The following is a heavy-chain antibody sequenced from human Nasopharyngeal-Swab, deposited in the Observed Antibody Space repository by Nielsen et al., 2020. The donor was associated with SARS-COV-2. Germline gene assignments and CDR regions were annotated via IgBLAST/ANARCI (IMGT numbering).Heavy chain of an antibody. D-gene: IGHD2-15*01. Sequence: SSVTVSCQASVCTFSSYAISWVRQAPGQGLEWMGGIIPIFGTANYAQKFQGRVTITADKSTSTAYMELSSLRSEDTAVYYCASGHLVVVVAATNYYYGMDVWGQGTTVTVSS. CDR2: IIPIFGTA. CDR1: VCTFSSYA. J-gene: IGHJ6*02. V-gene: IGHV1-69*06. CDR3: ASGHLVVVVAATNYYYGMDV.